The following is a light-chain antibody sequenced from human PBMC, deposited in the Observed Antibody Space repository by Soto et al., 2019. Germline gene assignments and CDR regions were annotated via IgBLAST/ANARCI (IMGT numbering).Light chain of an antibody. CDR3: GTWDSSLSAGGV. Sequence: QSVLTQPPSVSAAPGQKVTISCSGSGSNIGNNYVSWYQQLPGTAPKLLIYYDNKRPSGIPDRFSGSKSGTSATLCITGLQTGDEANYYCGTWDSSLSAGGVFGGGTKLTVL. CDR2: YDN. CDR1: GSNIGNNY. J-gene: IGLJ2*01. V-gene: IGLV1-51*01.